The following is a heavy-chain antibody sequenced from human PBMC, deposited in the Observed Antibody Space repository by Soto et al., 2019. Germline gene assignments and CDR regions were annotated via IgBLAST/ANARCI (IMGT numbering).Heavy chain of an antibody. D-gene: IGHD2-8*01. CDR3: AAPKQLSMVYYYGMDV. CDR2: IDPSDSYT. CDR1: GYSFTSYW. J-gene: IGHJ6*02. Sequence: GESLKISCKGSGYSFTSYWISWVRQMPGKGLEWMGRIDPSDSYTNYSPSFQGHVTISADKSISTAYLQWSSLKASDTAMYYCAAPKQLSMVYYYGMDVWGQGTTVTVSS. V-gene: IGHV5-10-1*01.